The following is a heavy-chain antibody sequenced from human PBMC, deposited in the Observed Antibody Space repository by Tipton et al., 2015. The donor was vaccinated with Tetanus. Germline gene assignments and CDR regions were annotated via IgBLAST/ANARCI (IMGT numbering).Heavy chain of an antibody. V-gene: IGHV4-59*01. D-gene: IGHD2-2*03. J-gene: IGHJ3*02. CDR2: VHYSGST. CDR1: GGSISPYF. CDR3: ARIGCQKRISATFDT. Sequence: TLSLTCTVSGGSISPYFWTWIRQLPGRVLMCIGNVHYSGSTNYSPSIRSRVTLSVDTSKNQFSLKLSSVTAADTALYYCARIGCQKRISATFDTWGQLTVVTVPP.